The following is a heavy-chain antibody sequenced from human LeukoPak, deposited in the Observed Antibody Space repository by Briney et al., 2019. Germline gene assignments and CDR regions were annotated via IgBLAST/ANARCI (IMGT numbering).Heavy chain of an antibody. CDR2: IIPIFGTA. CDR1: GGTFSSYA. J-gene: IGHJ5*02. Sequence: ASVKVSCKASGGTFSSYAISWVRQAPGQGLEWMGGIIPIFGTANYAQKFQGRDTITTDESTSTAYMELSSLRSEDTAVYYCARRTTDRRFDPWGQGTLVTVSS. V-gene: IGHV1-69*05. CDR3: ARRTTDRRFDP. D-gene: IGHD1-7*01.